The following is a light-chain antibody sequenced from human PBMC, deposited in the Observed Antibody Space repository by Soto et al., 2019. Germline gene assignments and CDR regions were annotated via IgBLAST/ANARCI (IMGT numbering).Light chain of an antibody. V-gene: IGKV3-20*01. CDR1: QSVNSNY. CDR2: GAS. CDR3: QPYDRTPPT. J-gene: IGKJ1*01. Sequence: EIVLTQSPGTLSLSPGDRATLSCRASQSVNSNYLAWYQRKTGQAPRLLIYGASNRATDIPYRFSASGSGTDFTLTITRLEAEDFAVYYCQPYDRTPPTFGQGTKVEVK.